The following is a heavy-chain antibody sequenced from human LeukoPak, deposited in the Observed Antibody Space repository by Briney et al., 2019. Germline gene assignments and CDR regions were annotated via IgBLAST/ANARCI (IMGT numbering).Heavy chain of an antibody. Sequence: PGGSLRLSCAASGFAFSSYAMSWVRQAPGKGLEWVSHISGSGSNTYYADSVKGRFTVSRGNSKNTLYLQMNSLRAEDTAVYYCSKGDCWGQGTLVTVSS. CDR3: SKGDC. J-gene: IGHJ4*02. V-gene: IGHV3-23*01. CDR2: ISGSGSNT. CDR1: GFAFSSYA.